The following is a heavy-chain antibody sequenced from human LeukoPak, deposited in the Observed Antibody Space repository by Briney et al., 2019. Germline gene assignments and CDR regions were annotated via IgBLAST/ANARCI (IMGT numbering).Heavy chain of an antibody. Sequence: ASVKVSCKASGYTFTSYDINWVRRATGQGLEWMGWMNPNSGNTAYTQKFQGRVTITRDTSISTAYMELSSLRSEDTAVYYCARELGGSFDYWGQGTLVTVSS. CDR2: MNPNSGNT. CDR3: ARELGGSFDY. J-gene: IGHJ4*02. CDR1: GYTFTSYD. V-gene: IGHV1-8*03. D-gene: IGHD7-27*01.